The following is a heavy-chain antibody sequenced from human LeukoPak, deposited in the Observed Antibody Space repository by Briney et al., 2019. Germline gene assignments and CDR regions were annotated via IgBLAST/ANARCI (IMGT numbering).Heavy chain of an antibody. D-gene: IGHD5-18*01. CDR3: ARSDTAMGDFDS. CDR1: GGSFSGYY. V-gene: IGHV4-34*01. J-gene: IGHJ4*02. CDR2: INHSGST. Sequence: SETLSLTCAVYGGSFSGYYWSWIRQPPGKGLEWIGEINHSGSTNYNPSLKSRVTISVDTSKNQFSLKLSSVTAADTAVYYCARSDTAMGDFDSWGQGTLVTVSS.